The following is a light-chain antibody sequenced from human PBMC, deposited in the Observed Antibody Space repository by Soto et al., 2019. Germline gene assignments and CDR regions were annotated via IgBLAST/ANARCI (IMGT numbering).Light chain of an antibody. Sequence: QSALTQPPSASGSPGQSVTISCTGTSSDVGGYNYVSWYQQHPAKAPKLLIYEVSYRPSGVSNRFSGSKSGNTASLTISGLQAEDEADYYCSSYTSSSTVFGTGTKLTVL. CDR2: EVS. CDR1: SSDVGGYNY. V-gene: IGLV2-14*01. J-gene: IGLJ1*01. CDR3: SSYTSSSTV.